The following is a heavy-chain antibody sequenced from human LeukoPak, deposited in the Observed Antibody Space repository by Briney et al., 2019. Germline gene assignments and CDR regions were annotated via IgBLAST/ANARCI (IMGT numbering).Heavy chain of an antibody. CDR3: ARDKRFGDCSGGSCYFHY. Sequence: SETLSLTCTVSGGSTSSGDYYWIWIRQPPGKGLEWIGSIYHSGNTYYNPSLKSRVTISVDTSKNQFSLKLSSVTAADTAVYYCARDKRFGDCSGGSCYFHYWGQGTLVTVSS. CDR1: GGSTSSGDYY. V-gene: IGHV4-39*07. CDR2: IYHSGNT. D-gene: IGHD2-15*01. J-gene: IGHJ4*02.